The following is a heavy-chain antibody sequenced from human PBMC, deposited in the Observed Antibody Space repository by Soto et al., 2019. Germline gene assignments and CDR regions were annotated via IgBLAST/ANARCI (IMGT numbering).Heavy chain of an antibody. V-gene: IGHV3-21*01. Sequence: EVQLVESGGGLVKPGGSLRISCAASGFTFSSYSMNWVRQAPGKGLEWVSSISSSTSYMYYADSVKGRFTISRDNARNSLYLQMNSLRAEDTAVYYCARFRRDGYNLDYWGQGTLVTVSS. CDR3: ARFRRDGYNLDY. CDR2: ISSSTSYM. D-gene: IGHD5-12*01. CDR1: GFTFSSYS. J-gene: IGHJ4*02.